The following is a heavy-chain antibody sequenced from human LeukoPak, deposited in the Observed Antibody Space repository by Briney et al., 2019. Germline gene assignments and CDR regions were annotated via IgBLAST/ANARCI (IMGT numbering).Heavy chain of an antibody. CDR3: ARGGYSGYDFDP. Sequence: SETLSLTCTVSGGSISSYYWSWIRQPPGKGLEWIGYIYYSGSTNYNPSLKSRVTIPVDTSKNQFSLKLSSVTAADTAVYYCARGGYSGYDFDPWGQGTLVTVSS. V-gene: IGHV4-59*01. CDR1: GGSISSYY. D-gene: IGHD5-12*01. CDR2: IYYSGST. J-gene: IGHJ5*02.